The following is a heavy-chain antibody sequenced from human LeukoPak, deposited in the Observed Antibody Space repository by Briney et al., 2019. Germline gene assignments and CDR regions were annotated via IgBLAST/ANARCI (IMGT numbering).Heavy chain of an antibody. D-gene: IGHD3-10*01. J-gene: IGHJ2*01. CDR3: ARHPRGLWYVDL. Sequence: SETLSLTCTVSGGSISSSSFYWGWIRQPPGKGLEWIGSVYYSGNTYFNPSLKSRVTISVDTSKNQFSLKLRSVTAADTAVYYCARHPRGLWYVDLWGRGTLVTVSS. CDR2: VYYSGNT. CDR1: GGSISSSSFY. V-gene: IGHV4-39*01.